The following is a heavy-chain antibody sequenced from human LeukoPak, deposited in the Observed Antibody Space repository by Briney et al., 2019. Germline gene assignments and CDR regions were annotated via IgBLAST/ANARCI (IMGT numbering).Heavy chain of an antibody. CDR2: INPNSGGT. Sequence: ASVKVSCKASGYTFTGYHMHWVRQAPGQGLEWMGWINPNSGGTNYAQKFQGRVTMTRDTSISTAYMELSRLRSDDTAVYYCARSKPTNYCSSTSCRGDFDYWGQGTLVTVSS. CDR3: ARSKPTNYCSSTSCRGDFDY. D-gene: IGHD2-2*01. J-gene: IGHJ4*02. CDR1: GYTFTGYH. V-gene: IGHV1-2*02.